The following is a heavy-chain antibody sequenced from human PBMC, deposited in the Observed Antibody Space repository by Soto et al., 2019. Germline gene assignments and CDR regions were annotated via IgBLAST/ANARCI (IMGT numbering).Heavy chain of an antibody. Sequence: PGGSLRLSCAASGFTFSSYAMSWVRQAPGKGLELVSVISGSGDSTYADSVKGRFSISRDNSKNTLYLQMNSLRAEDTVVYYCARATYGSGTYYLYYYGMDVWGQGTTVTVSS. D-gene: IGHD3-10*01. CDR2: ISGSGDST. V-gene: IGHV3-23*01. J-gene: IGHJ6*02. CDR3: ARATYGSGTYYLYYYGMDV. CDR1: GFTFSSYA.